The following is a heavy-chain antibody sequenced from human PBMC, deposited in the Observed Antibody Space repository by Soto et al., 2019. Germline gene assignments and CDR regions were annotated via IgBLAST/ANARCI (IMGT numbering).Heavy chain of an antibody. CDR3: ARGVSAGVDY. Sequence: QVQLVQSGAEVREPGASVKFSCKASGYSFTSLDINWVRQTAGQGLEWMGWMQPSTGRTGYAQKFQGRVTMTRDTSRNSAYMELTTLTSDDTAFYYCARGVSAGVDYWGQGTLVTVSS. D-gene: IGHD1-26*01. CDR2: MQPSTGRT. CDR1: GYSFTSLD. V-gene: IGHV1-8*01. J-gene: IGHJ4*02.